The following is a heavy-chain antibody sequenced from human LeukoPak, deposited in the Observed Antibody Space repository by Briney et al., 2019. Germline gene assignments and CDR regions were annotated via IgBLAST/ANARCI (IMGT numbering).Heavy chain of an antibody. J-gene: IGHJ4*02. CDR3: AREAVTTVTTFDY. CDR2: IGISGVST. Sequence: GGSLRLSCAASGFTFSTYCMSWVRQAPGKGLEWVSGIGISGVSTYYADSVKGRFTISRDNSKNTLYLQMNSLRAEDTAVYYCAREAVTTVTTFDYWGQGTLVTVSS. V-gene: IGHV3-23*01. CDR1: GFTFSTYC. D-gene: IGHD4-17*01.